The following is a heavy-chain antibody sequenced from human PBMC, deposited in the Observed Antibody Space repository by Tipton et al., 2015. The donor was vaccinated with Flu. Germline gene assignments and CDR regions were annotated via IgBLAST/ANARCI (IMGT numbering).Heavy chain of an antibody. J-gene: IGHJ4*02. CDR2: ITDPGGNT. CDR1: GFTFSSHA. CDR3: AAFKNPGY. Sequence: SLRLSCAASGFTFSSHAMTWVRQAPGKGLEWVSVITDPGGNTYYADSVKGRFTISRDNSKSTLYLQMNSLRVEDTALYYCAAFKNPGYWGQGTLVTVSS. V-gene: IGHV3-23*01. D-gene: IGHD2/OR15-2a*01.